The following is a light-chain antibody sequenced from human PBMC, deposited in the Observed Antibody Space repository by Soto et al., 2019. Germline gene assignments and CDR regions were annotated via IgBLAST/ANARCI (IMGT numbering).Light chain of an antibody. CDR2: DVT. CDR1: SSDVGSYNE. CDR3: SSHASRSTLI. J-gene: IGLJ2*01. Sequence: QSALTQPASVSGSPGQSTTISCTGTSSDVGSYNEVSWYQQRPGKALELLIYDVTNRPSGVSSRFSGSKSGNTASRTISGRQAAYEADSYCSSHASRSTLIFGGGTQLTV. V-gene: IGLV2-14*03.